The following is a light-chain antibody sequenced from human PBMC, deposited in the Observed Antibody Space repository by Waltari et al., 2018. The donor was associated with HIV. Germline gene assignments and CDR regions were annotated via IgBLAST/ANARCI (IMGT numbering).Light chain of an antibody. V-gene: IGLV2-23*02. CDR3: SSYAGARV. J-gene: IGLJ3*02. CDR2: EVT. Sequence: SVSGSPGQSITISCTVTSSDVGSYNRVSWYQQYPGKAPKLIIYEVTKRPSGVSNRFSGSKSGNTASLTLSGLQADDEADYYCSSYAGARVFGGGTNLIVL. CDR1: SSDVGSYNR.